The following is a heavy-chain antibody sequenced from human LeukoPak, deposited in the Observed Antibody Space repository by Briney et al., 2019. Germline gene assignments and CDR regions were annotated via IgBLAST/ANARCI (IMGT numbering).Heavy chain of an antibody. V-gene: IGHV4-59*01. J-gene: IGHJ4*02. CDR3: ASGEIPDSVDY. Sequence: SETLSLTCTVSGGSISSYYWSWIRQPPGKGLEWIGYIYYSGSTNYNPSLKSRVTISVDTSKNQFSLKLSSVTAADTAVYYCASGEIPDSVDYWGQGTLVTVSS. CDR1: GGSISSYY. CDR2: IYYSGST. D-gene: IGHD1-14*01.